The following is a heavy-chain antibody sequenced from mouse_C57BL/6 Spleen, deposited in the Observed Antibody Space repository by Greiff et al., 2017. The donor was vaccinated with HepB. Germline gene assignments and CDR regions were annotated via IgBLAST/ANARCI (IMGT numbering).Heavy chain of an antibody. V-gene: IGHV1-82*01. Sequence: QVQLQQSGPELVKPGASVKISCKASGYAFSSSWMNWVKQRPGKGLEWIGRIYPGDGDTNYNGKFKGKATLTADKSSSTAYMQLSSLTSEDSAVDFCARNYYDSAWFAYWGQGTLVTVSA. CDR3: ARNYYDSAWFAY. CDR2: IYPGDGDT. D-gene: IGHD2-4*01. J-gene: IGHJ3*01. CDR1: GYAFSSSW.